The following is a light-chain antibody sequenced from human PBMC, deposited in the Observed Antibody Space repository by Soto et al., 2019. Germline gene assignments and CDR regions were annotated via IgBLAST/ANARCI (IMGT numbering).Light chain of an antibody. V-gene: IGKV3-15*01. CDR1: QSVRSN. Sequence: TLSCRASQSVRSNLAWYQQKPGQAPRLLIYGESTRATVSLARLSASWSGLQFTISIGSLLSADFAGYYCQQYKDCPPTLGKGTRLDIK. CDR2: GES. J-gene: IGKJ5*01. CDR3: QQYKDCPPT.